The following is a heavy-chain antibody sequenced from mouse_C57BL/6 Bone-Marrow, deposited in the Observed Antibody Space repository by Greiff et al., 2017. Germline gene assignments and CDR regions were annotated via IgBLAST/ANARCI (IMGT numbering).Heavy chain of an antibody. Sequence: QVQLKESGAELVKPGASVKLSCKASGYTFTEYTIHWVKQRSGQGLEWIGWFYPGSGSIKYNEKFKDKATLTADKSSSTAYMELSSLTSEDSAVYFCARHEKFITTVGRYFDVWGTGTTVTVSS. V-gene: IGHV1-62-2*01. CDR3: ARHEKFITTVGRYFDV. J-gene: IGHJ1*03. CDR2: FYPGSGSI. D-gene: IGHD1-1*01. CDR1: GYTFTEYT.